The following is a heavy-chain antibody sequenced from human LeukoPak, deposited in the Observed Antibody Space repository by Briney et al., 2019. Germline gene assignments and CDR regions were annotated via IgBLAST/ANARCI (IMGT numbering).Heavy chain of an antibody. CDR1: GFIFSNHA. Sequence: PGGSLRLSCAASGFIFSNHAMSWVCQAPGKGLEWVSGLIENGATTYYADSVKGRFTISRDNSRNTMYLQMNSLRAEDTAMYYCVKDYQVGNSPAFGDYWGQGTLVTVSS. CDR2: LIENGATT. V-gene: IGHV3-23*01. J-gene: IGHJ4*02. D-gene: IGHD1-26*01. CDR3: VKDYQVGNSPAFGDY.